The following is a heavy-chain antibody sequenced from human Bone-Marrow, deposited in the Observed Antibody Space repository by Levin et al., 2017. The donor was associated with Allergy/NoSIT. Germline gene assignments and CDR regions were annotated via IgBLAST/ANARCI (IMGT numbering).Heavy chain of an antibody. D-gene: IGHD2-15*01. Sequence: GESLKISCVASGFSITDYWMHWVRQVPGKGLVWVSHINGDGSSTTYADSVKGRFSISRDDAKNTVYLQMNRLTADDTAVYYCARDRGYSFDIWGHGTMVTVSS. CDR2: INGDGSST. J-gene: IGHJ3*02. V-gene: IGHV3-74*01. CDR3: ARDRGYSFDI. CDR1: GFSITDYW.